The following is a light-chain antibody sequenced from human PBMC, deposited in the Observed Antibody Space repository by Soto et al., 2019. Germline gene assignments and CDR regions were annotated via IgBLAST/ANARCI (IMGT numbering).Light chain of an antibody. CDR1: NSNIGSNT. CDR2: YDN. Sequence: QSVLTQPPSASGTPGQRFTISCSGSNSNIGSNTVNWYQQLPGTAPKLLIYYDNLRPSGVPDRISGSKSGTSASLAISGLQSDDEADYYCAAWDDSLNGRVFGTGTKVTVL. CDR3: AAWDDSLNGRV. J-gene: IGLJ1*01. V-gene: IGLV1-44*01.